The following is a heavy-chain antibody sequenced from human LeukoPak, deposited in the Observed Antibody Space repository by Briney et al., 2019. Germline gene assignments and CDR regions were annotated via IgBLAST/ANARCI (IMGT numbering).Heavy chain of an antibody. CDR3: AREFYFDY. CDR2: ISGSDTIT. Sequence: PGGSLRLSCAASGFTFNNYALSWVRQAPGKGLEWVSVISGSDTITYYADSVKGRFTISRDNAKNSLYLQMNSLRAEDTAVYYCAREFYFDYWGQGTLVTVSS. J-gene: IGHJ4*02. CDR1: GFTFNNYA. V-gene: IGHV3-23*01.